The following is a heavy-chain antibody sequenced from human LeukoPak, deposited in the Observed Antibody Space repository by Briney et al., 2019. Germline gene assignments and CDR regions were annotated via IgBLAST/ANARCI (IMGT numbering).Heavy chain of an antibody. CDR2: IWYDGSNK. V-gene: IGHV3-33*02. Sequence: GGSLRLSCAASGFTFSNYGRYWVGPAPGQGLEWVAIIWYDGSNKYYTDSAKGRFTVSRDNSKNTLFLQMNSLRVEDTAVYYCVRHTGSFPLGGMDVWGQGTTVTVSS. CDR3: VRHTGSFPLGGMDV. J-gene: IGHJ6*02. D-gene: IGHD1-26*01. CDR1: GFTFSNYG.